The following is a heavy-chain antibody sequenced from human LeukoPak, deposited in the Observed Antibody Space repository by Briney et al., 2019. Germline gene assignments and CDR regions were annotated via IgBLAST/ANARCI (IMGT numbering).Heavy chain of an antibody. V-gene: IGHV3-7*01. D-gene: IGHD6-19*01. J-gene: IGHJ4*02. Sequence: PGGSLRLSCAASGFTFSSYWMSWVRQAPGKGLECVANIKQDGSEKYYVDSVKGRFTISRDNAKNSLYLQMNSLRAEDTAVYYCARDRLAVAGNADYWGQGTLVTVSS. CDR2: IKQDGSEK. CDR1: GFTFSSYW. CDR3: ARDRLAVAGNADY.